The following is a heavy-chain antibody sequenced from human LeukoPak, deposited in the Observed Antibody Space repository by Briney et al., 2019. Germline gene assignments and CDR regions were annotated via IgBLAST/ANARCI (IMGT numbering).Heavy chain of an antibody. CDR1: GLPFSTFP. D-gene: IGHD6-19*01. Sequence: GGSRGLSCQPSGLPFSTFPRSGIRRAPGRGREWVQAISGSGGSTYYADSVKGRFTISRDNSKNTLYLQMNSLRAEDTAVYYCAKEKAYRQWLSHFDYWGQGTLVTVSS. V-gene: IGHV3-23*01. J-gene: IGHJ4*02. CDR2: ISGSGGST. CDR3: AKEKAYRQWLSHFDY.